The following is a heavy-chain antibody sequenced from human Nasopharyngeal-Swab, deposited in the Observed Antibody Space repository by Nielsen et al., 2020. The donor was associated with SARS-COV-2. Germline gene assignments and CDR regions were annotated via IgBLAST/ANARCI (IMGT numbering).Heavy chain of an antibody. CDR2: ISSSGSYI. J-gene: IGHJ6*02. V-gene: IGHV3-21*01. CDR3: ARDLERWLQADYYNYYGMDV. D-gene: IGHD5-24*01. Sequence: GESLKISCAASGFTFSSYNMNWVRQAPGKGLEWVSSISSSGSYIYYSDSMKGRFNVSRDNAKNSMYLQMNSLRAEDTAVYYCARDLERWLQADYYNYYGMDVWGQGTTVTVSS. CDR1: GFTFSSYN.